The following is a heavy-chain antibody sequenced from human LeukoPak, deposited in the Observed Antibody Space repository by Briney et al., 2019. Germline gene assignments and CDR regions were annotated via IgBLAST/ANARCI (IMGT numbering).Heavy chain of an antibody. CDR1: GYTFTSYG. CDR3: ARVEHYYGSGSYVDFDY. CDR2: ISAYNGDT. V-gene: IGHV1-18*01. J-gene: IGHJ4*02. Sequence: ASVKVSCKAYGYTFTSYGISWVRQAPGQGLEWMGWISAYNGDTNYAQKLQGRVTMTTDTSTSTAYMELRSLRSDDAAVYYCARVEHYYGSGSYVDFDYWGQGTLVTVSS. D-gene: IGHD3-10*01.